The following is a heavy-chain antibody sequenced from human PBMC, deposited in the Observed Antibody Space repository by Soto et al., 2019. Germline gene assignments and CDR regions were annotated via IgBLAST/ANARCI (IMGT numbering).Heavy chain of an antibody. CDR3: ARDLRDWNYGSSAYYYYMDV. J-gene: IGHJ6*03. D-gene: IGHD1-7*01. V-gene: IGHV1-3*01. Sequence: GASVKVSCKASGYSFTSYAMHWVRQAPGQRLERMGWINAGNGNTKYSQKFQGRVTITRDTSASTAYMELSSLRSEDTAVYYCARDLRDWNYGSSAYYYYMDVWGKGTTVTVSS. CDR1: GYSFTSYA. CDR2: INAGNGNT.